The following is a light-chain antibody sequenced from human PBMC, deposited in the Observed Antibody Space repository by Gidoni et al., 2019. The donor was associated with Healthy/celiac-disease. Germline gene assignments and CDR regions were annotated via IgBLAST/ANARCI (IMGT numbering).Light chain of an antibody. CDR1: ALPKKS. CDR3: YSTDSCGTHRV. V-gene: IGLV3-10*01. J-gene: IGLJ3*02. CDR2: EDS. Sequence: SYELTQPPSVSVSPGQTARITCSGDALPKKSADWYQQKSGQAPVLVIYEDSKRPSGIPERFSVSSSGAMATLTISGAQVEDEADYYCYSTDSCGTHRVFGGGTKLTVL.